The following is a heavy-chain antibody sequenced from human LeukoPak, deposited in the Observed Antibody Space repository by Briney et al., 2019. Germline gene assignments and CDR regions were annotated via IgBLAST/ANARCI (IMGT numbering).Heavy chain of an antibody. J-gene: IGHJ4*02. V-gene: IGHV3-30*04. D-gene: IGHD6-13*01. CDR3: ARDITREAAGYYFDY. CDR2: IASDGRDK. CDR1: GFTFSGYA. Sequence: PGRSLRLSCAASGFTFSGYAMHWVRQAPGKGLEWVAVIASDGRDKHDADSVKGRFTISRDNSRNTLYLQMDSLRSEDTAVYYCARDITREAAGYYFDYWGQGTLVTVSS.